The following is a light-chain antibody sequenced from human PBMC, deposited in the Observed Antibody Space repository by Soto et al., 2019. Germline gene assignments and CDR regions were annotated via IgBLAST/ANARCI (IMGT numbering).Light chain of an antibody. J-gene: IGKJ1*01. Sequence: EIGLTQSPATLSASSGEGITLSCRASQSVKNHLAWYQHKPGQAPRLLFYDASIRATGIPARFSAGGSETESTLVISSLQSEDAAVYYCQEYNAWPPGTFGQGTKVEIK. CDR2: DAS. CDR1: QSVKNH. CDR3: QEYNAWPPGT. V-gene: IGKV3D-15*01.